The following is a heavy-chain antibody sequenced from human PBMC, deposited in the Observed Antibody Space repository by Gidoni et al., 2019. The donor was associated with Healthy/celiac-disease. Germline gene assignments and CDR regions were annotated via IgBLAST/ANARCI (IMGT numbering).Heavy chain of an antibody. CDR2: IYYSGST. Sequence: QVQLQESGPGLVKPSQTLSLTCTFSGGSISSGASYWSWIRQPPGKGLEWIGYIYYSGSTYYNPSLKSRVTISVDTSKNQFSLKLSSVTAADTAVYYCAREGVRLRLLDYWGQGTLVTVSS. CDR3: AREGVRLRLLDY. V-gene: IGHV4-30-4*01. D-gene: IGHD5-12*01. CDR1: GGSISSGASY. J-gene: IGHJ4*02.